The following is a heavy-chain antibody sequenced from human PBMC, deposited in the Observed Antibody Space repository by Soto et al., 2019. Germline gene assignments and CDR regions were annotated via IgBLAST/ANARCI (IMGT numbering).Heavy chain of an antibody. CDR1: GYTFTSYA. Sequence: QVQLVQSGAEVKKPGASVKVSCKASGYTFTSYAMYWVRQAPGQRLEWMGWMNADNGDTKYSQKFQGRVTITRDTSASTAYMELSGLTSEDTAVYYCARAASHPDYWGQGTLVTVSS. J-gene: IGHJ4*02. CDR2: MNADNGDT. CDR3: ARAASHPDY. V-gene: IGHV1-3*01.